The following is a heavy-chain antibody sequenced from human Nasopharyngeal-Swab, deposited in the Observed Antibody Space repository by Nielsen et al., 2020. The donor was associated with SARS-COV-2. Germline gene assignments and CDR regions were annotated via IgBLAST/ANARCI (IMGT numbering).Heavy chain of an antibody. CDR3: AKGDYDFWSGGAFDI. CDR2: ISWNSGSI. V-gene: IGHV3-9*01. D-gene: IGHD3-3*01. Sequence: SLKISCAASGFTFDDYAMHWVRQAPGKGLEWVSGISWNSGSIGYADSVKGRFTISRDNAKNSLYLQMNSLRAEDTALYYCAKGDYDFWSGGAFDIWGQGTMVTVSS. CDR1: GFTFDDYA. J-gene: IGHJ3*02.